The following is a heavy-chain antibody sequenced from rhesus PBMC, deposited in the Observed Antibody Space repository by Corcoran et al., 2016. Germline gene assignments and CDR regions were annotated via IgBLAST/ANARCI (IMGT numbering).Heavy chain of an antibody. D-gene: IGHD6S26*01. Sequence: QVQLQESGPGLVKPSETLSLTCAVSGGSISSGYYYWSWIRQPQGKGLELIGYITYSGSPSYNPSLKSRVTISRDTSKNQFSLKLSSVTAADTAVYYCARDVGRLVGSLDSWGQGVVVTVSS. CDR1: GGSISSGYYY. J-gene: IGHJ6*01. V-gene: IGHV4-122*02. CDR2: ITYSGSP. CDR3: ARDVGRLVGSLDS.